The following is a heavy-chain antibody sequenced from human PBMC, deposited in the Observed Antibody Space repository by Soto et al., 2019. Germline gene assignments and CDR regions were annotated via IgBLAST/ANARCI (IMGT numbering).Heavy chain of an antibody. CDR1: GFTVSSNY. J-gene: IGHJ6*03. CDR3: ARSLSYYYYYYMDV. Sequence: GGSLRLSCAASGFTVSSNYMSWVRQAPGKGLEWVSVIYSGGSTYYADSVKGRFTISRDNSKNTLYLQMNSLRAEDTAVYYCARSLSYYYYYYMDVWGKGTTVTSP. CDR2: IYSGGST. V-gene: IGHV3-66*01.